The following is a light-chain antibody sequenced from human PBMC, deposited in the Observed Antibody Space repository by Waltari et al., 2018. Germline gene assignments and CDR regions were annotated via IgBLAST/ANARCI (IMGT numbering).Light chain of an antibody. CDR3: QQYDNLPLT. V-gene: IGKV1-33*01. Sequence: DIQMTQSPSSLSASVGDRVTITCQASQDISNYLNWYQQKPWKAPKLLIYDASNLETGVPSRFSGSGSGTDFTFNISSLQPEDIATYYCQQYDNLPLTFGGGTKVEIK. CDR2: DAS. J-gene: IGKJ4*01. CDR1: QDISNY.